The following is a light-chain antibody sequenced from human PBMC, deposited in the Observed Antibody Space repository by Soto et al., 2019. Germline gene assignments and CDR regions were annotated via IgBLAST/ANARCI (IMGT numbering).Light chain of an antibody. CDR2: GAS. V-gene: IGKV3-20*01. CDR1: QTVSITY. Sequence: VLTQSPGTLSMSPGESATLSCRASQTVSITYLTWYQQKPGQAPRLLIFGASKRATGIPDRFSGSGSGRDFTLTISGLEPEDFAVYYCQQYGSSPLISFGQGTRLEIK. CDR3: QQYGSSPLIS. J-gene: IGKJ5*01.